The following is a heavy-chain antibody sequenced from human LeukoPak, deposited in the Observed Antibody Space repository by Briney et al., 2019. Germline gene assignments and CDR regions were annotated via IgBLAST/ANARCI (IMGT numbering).Heavy chain of an antibody. CDR1: GYTFTSYD. V-gene: IGHV1-8*01. Sequence: ASVKVSCKASGYTFTSYDINWVRQATGQGLEWMGWMNPISGYTGNAQKFQGRVTMTRNTSISTDYMELSSLRSEDTAVYYCARGNRLYTSSWYSLAFDIWGKGTMVTVSS. CDR2: MNPISGYT. D-gene: IGHD6-13*01. CDR3: ARGNRLYTSSWYSLAFDI. J-gene: IGHJ3*02.